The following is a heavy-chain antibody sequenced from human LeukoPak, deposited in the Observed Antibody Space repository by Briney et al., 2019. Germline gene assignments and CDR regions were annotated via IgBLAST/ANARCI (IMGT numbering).Heavy chain of an antibody. CDR3: ARQGWGYYYYMDV. CDR2: INHSGST. V-gene: IGHV4-34*01. J-gene: IGHJ6*03. D-gene: IGHD3-16*01. Sequence: TSETLSLTCAVYGGSFSGYYWSWIRQPPGKGLEWIGEINHSGSTNYNPSLKSRVTISVDTSKNQFSLKLSSVTAADTAVYYCARQGWGYYYYMDVWGKGTTVTISS. CDR1: GGSFSGYY.